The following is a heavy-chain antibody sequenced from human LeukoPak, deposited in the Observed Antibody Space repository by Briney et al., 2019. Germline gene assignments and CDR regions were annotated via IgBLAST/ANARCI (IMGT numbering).Heavy chain of an antibody. D-gene: IGHD4/OR15-4a*01. CDR3: ARGGVVDYRVVDY. Sequence: ASVKVSCKASGYTFTSYDINWVRQAPGQGLEWMGWINTNTGNPTYAQGFTGRFVFSLDTSVGTAYLQISSLKAEDTAVYYCARGGVVDYRVVDYWGQGTLVTVSS. CDR2: INTNTGNP. CDR1: GYTFTSYD. V-gene: IGHV7-4-1*02. J-gene: IGHJ4*02.